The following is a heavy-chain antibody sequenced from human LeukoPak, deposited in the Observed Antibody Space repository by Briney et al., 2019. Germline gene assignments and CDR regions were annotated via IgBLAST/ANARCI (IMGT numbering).Heavy chain of an antibody. Sequence: SETLSLTCAVYGGSFSGYYWSWIRQPPGKGLEWIGEINHSGSTNYNTSLKRRVTISVETSKNQFSLRLSSVTAADTAVYYCARGKRYYYDSSGYYFDYGGQGTLVTVSS. D-gene: IGHD3-22*01. CDR3: ARGKRYYYDSSGYYFDY. V-gene: IGHV4-34*01. CDR1: GGSFSGYY. CDR2: INHSGST. J-gene: IGHJ4*02.